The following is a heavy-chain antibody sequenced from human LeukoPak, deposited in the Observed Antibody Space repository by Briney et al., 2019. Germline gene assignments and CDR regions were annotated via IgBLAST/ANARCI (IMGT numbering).Heavy chain of an antibody. V-gene: IGHV4-59*01. D-gene: IGHD2-2*01. CDR2: IHYSGNI. CDR3: TRSLCTSAGGTYYYGMDV. J-gene: IGHJ6*02. Sequence: SETLSLTCTVSGGSISSYYWFCIRQPPGKGLEWIGFIHYSGNINYSPSLKKRVSISVDTSKNQSSLTQISVTVAETALYYCTRSLCTSAGGTYYYGMDVWGQGTTVTVSS. CDR1: GGSISSYY.